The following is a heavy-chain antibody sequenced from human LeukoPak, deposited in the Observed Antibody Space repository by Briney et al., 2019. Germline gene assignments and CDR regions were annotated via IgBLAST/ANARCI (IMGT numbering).Heavy chain of an antibody. CDR2: IKQDGSEK. V-gene: IGHV3-7*01. J-gene: IGHJ4*02. CDR3: ARNARGPGDF. D-gene: IGHD2-2*01. Sequence: GGSLRLSCAASGLTFSTYWMNWVRQAPGEGLEWVANIKQDGSEKYYVDSVKGRFTISRDNAKKLVYLQMNSLRAEDTAIYYCARNARGPGDFWGQGTVVTVSS. CDR1: GLTFSTYW.